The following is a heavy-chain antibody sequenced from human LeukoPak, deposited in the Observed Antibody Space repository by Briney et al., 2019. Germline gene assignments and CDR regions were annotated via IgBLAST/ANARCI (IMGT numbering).Heavy chain of an antibody. Sequence: PGGSLRLSCAASGFTFSSYSMNWARQAPGKGLEWVSSISSSSSYIYYADSVKGRFTISRDNAKNSLYLQMNSLGAEDTAVYYCASFYDILTGYQNYYYGMDVWGKGTTVTVSS. J-gene: IGHJ6*04. CDR1: GFTFSSYS. CDR2: ISSSSSYI. D-gene: IGHD3-9*01. CDR3: ASFYDILTGYQNYYYGMDV. V-gene: IGHV3-21*01.